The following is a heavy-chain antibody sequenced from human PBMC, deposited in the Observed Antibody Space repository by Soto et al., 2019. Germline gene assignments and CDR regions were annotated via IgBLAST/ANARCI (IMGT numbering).Heavy chain of an antibody. V-gene: IGHV4-4*02. CDR2: MYHSGGA. Sequence: SSETLSLTCVVSDGSISSYDWWTWVRQPPGKGLEWIGKMYHSGGANYNPSLKSRVTISVDTSKNQFSLKLSSVTAADTAVYYCARGRQTRKIKIAAAGYYFDYWGQGTLVTVSS. CDR1: DGSISSYDW. J-gene: IGHJ4*02. D-gene: IGHD6-13*01. CDR3: ARGRQTRKIKIAAAGYYFDY.